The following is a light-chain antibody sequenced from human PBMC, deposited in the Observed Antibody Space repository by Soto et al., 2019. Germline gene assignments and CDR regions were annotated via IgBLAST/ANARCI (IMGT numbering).Light chain of an antibody. CDR1: SSDIGGHNL. J-gene: IGLJ2*01. V-gene: IGLV2-23*01. Sequence: QSVLTQPASVSGSPGQSITISCTGTSSDIGGHNLVSWYQQHPGTAPKLMICEDTKRPSGVSNRFSGSKSGNTASLTISGLQAEDEADYYCCSYASAVTSRVLFGGGTKLTVL. CDR3: CSYASAVTSRVL. CDR2: EDT.